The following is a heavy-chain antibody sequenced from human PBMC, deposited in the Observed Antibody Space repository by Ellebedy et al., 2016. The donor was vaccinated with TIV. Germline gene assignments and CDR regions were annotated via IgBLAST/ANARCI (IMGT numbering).Heavy chain of an antibody. CDR3: ASPNYDFLSGGDDY. V-gene: IGHV3-30*03. D-gene: IGHD3-3*01. CDR2: ISYDGSNK. CDR1: GFTFSNYC. Sequence: GESLKISXAASGFTFSNYCINWVRQAPGKGLEWVAVISYDGSNKFYADFVKGRFTISRDNSKNTLSLQMNSLRVEDTAVYYCASPNYDFLSGGDDYWGRGTLVAVSS. J-gene: IGHJ4*02.